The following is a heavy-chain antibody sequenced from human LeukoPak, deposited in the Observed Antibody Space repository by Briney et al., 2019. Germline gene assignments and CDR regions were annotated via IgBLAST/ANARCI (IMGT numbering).Heavy chain of an antibody. Sequence: GASVEVSCTASGHTFTTYYVHLVRQAPGQGLEWMGVINPSGDGTNYPQRFQGRVTLTRDTSTGTVYMELSSLRSEDTAIYYCAKETPNTGWFDPWGQGALVTVSS. CDR1: GHTFTTYY. D-gene: IGHD1-14*01. CDR3: AKETPNTGWFDP. V-gene: IGHV1-46*01. J-gene: IGHJ5*02. CDR2: INPSGDGT.